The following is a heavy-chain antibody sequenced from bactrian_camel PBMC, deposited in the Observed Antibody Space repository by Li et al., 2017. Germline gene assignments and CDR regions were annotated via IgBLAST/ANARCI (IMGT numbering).Heavy chain of an antibody. CDR2: IGSGGDAI. CDR1: GFTFSTYW. CDR3: ALRWGPCSRGGYQA. J-gene: IGHJ6*01. V-gene: IGHV3S1*01. D-gene: IGHD3*01. Sequence: HVQLVESGGGLVQPGGSLRLSCAAPGFTFSTYWMYWVRQAPGKGLEWVSSIGSGGDAIVYADSLKGRFTISRDNAKNTLYLQMNGLKPEDTAMYYCALRWGPCSRGGYQAWGQGTQVTVS.